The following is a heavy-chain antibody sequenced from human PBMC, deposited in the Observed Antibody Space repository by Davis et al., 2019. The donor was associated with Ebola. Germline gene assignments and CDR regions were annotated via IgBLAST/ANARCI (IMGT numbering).Heavy chain of an antibody. Sequence: ASVKVSCKVSGYTLNELSVHWVRQAPGKGLEWMGCFDPKYGEPIYAEKVQGRLTLTEDTSTDTAYMELSSLRSEDTAVYYCSVGGQDGGFDYWGQGTLVPVSS. CDR3: SVGGQDGGFDY. J-gene: IGHJ4*02. V-gene: IGHV1-24*01. D-gene: IGHD3-16*01. CDR1: GYTLNELS. CDR2: FDPKYGEP.